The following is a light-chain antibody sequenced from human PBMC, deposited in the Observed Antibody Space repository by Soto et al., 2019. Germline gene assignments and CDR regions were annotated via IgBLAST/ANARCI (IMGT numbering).Light chain of an antibody. Sequence: ILFTHSPSTRSLSPGERATLSCWASQSVNRYLVWYQQKPGQAPRLLMYDASKRATGIPDRFSGSGSGTDFTLTISSLEPEDFAVYYCQQYGSSLITFGQGTRLEIK. CDR1: QSVNRY. J-gene: IGKJ5*01. V-gene: IGKV3-11*01. CDR3: QQYGSSLIT. CDR2: DAS.